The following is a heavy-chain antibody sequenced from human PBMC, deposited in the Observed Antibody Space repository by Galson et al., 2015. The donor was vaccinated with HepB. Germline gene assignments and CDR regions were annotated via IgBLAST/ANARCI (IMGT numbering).Heavy chain of an antibody. V-gene: IGHV5-51*03. CDR3: ARRVNRGIRGKGVLDP. CDR1: GYSFTSSW. D-gene: IGHD3-10*01. CDR2: IYPGYSDV. Sequence: QSGAEVKKPGESLKISCKASGYSFTSSWIAWVRQMPGKGLEWMGVIYPGYSDVSFSPSFQGQVTISADKSISTAYLQWSSLRASDTAMYYCARRVNRGIRGKGVLDPWGQGTMVTVSS. J-gene: IGHJ5*02.